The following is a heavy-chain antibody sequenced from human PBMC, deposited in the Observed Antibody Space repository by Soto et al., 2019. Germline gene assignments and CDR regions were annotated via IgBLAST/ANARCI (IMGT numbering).Heavy chain of an antibody. J-gene: IGHJ4*02. Sequence: PSETLSLTCAVYGGSFSGYYWSWIRQPPGKGLEWIGEINHSGSTNYNPSLKSRVTISVDTSKNQFSLKLSSVTAADTAVYYCARGGDCDYWGQGTLVTVSS. CDR2: INHSGST. CDR3: ARGGDCDY. CDR1: GGSFSGYY. V-gene: IGHV4-34*01.